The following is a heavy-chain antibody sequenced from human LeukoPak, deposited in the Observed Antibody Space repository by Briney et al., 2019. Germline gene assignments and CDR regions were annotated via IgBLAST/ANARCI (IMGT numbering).Heavy chain of an antibody. CDR1: GGSISSYY. CDR3: ARHGSAMNWFDP. V-gene: IGHV4-59*01. D-gene: IGHD3-10*01. Sequence: SETLSLTCTVSGGSISSYYWSWIWQPPGKGLEWIGYIYYSGSTNYNPSLKSRVTISVDTSKNQFSLKLSSVTAADTAVYYCARHGSAMNWFDPWGQGTLVTVSS. CDR2: IYYSGST. J-gene: IGHJ5*02.